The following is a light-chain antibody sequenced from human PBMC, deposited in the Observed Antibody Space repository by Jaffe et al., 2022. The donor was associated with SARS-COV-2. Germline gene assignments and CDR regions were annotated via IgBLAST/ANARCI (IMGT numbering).Light chain of an antibody. CDR3: QQYYRSPYS. V-gene: IGKV1-5*03. CDR2: KAS. J-gene: IGKJ2*01. Sequence: DIQMTQSPSTLSASVGDRVTITCRASQSISSWLAWFQQKAGKAPKLLIYKASSLESGVPSRFSGSGSGTDFTLTITSLQPDDFATYYCQQYYRSPYSFGQGTKLEIK. CDR1: QSISSW.